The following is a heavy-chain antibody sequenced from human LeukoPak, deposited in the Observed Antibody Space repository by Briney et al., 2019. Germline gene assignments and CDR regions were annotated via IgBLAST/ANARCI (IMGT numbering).Heavy chain of an antibody. Sequence: ASVKVSCKASGYIFTGYYMHWVRQAPGQGLERMGWINPNSGGTHYAHKFQGRVTMTRDTSISTAYMELSRLKSDDTAVYYCAKSWFGELSLDYWGQGTLVTVSS. CDR1: GYIFTGYY. D-gene: IGHD3-10*01. CDR2: INPNSGGT. J-gene: IGHJ4*02. V-gene: IGHV1-2*02. CDR3: AKSWFGELSLDY.